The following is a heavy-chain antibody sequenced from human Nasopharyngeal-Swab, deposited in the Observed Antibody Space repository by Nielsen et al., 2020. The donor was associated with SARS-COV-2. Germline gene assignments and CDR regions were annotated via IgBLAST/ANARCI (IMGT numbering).Heavy chain of an antibody. V-gene: IGHV3-53*01. J-gene: IGHJ3*02. Sequence: GGSLRLSCAVSGFTVSSNYMSWVRQAPGKGLEWVSVIYSGGSTYYADSVKGRFTISRDNSKNTLYLQMNSLRAEDTAVYYCAGTKYYDILTGQKDDAFDIWGQGTMVTVSS. CDR1: GFTVSSNY. CDR3: AGTKYYDILTGQKDDAFDI. CDR2: IYSGGST. D-gene: IGHD3-9*01.